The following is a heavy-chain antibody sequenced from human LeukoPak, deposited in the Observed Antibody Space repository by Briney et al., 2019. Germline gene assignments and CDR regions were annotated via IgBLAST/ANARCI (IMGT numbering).Heavy chain of an antibody. CDR3: ARVEVTTYEVGY. Sequence: PSQTLSLTCTVSGGSISSGDYYWSWIRQPPGKGLEWIGYIYYSGSTYYNPSLKSRVTISVDTSKNQFSLKLSSVTAADTAVYYCARVEVTTYEVGYWGQGTLVTVSS. CDR2: IYYSGST. D-gene: IGHD4-17*01. CDR1: GGSISSGDYY. J-gene: IGHJ4*02. V-gene: IGHV4-30-4*08.